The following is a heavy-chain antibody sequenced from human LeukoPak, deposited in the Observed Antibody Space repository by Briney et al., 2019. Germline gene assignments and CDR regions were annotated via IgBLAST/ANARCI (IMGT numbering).Heavy chain of an antibody. Sequence: GGSLRLSCAASGFTVSSNYMSWVRQAPGKGLEWVSFIYSGGSTYYADSVKGRFTISRDNSKNTLYLQMNSLRAEDTAVYYCARGFYSSSWYYFDYWGQGTLVTVSS. CDR3: ARGFYSSSWYYFDY. CDR1: GFTVSSNY. D-gene: IGHD6-13*01. J-gene: IGHJ4*02. CDR2: IYSGGST. V-gene: IGHV3-53*01.